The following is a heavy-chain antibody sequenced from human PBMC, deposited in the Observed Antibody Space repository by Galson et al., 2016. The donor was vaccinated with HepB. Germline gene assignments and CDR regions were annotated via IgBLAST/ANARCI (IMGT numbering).Heavy chain of an antibody. V-gene: IGHV1-18*04. D-gene: IGHD5-24*01. CDR2: ISAHNGDT. J-gene: IGHJ4*02. CDR1: GYTFTTNG. Sequence: SVKVSCKASGYTFTTNGISWVRQAPGQGLEWVAWISAHNGDTNSAQKFQGRVTLTTDTSTRTAYMELRSLTSDDKAVYYCARDRDRSLDYWGQGTLVTVSS. CDR3: ARDRDRSLDY.